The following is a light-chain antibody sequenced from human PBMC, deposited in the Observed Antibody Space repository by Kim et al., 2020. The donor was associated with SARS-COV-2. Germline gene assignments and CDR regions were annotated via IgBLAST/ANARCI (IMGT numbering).Light chain of an antibody. CDR2: NNN. CDR1: NSNIVINY. J-gene: IGLJ3*02. CDR3: GTWDSSLSARV. V-gene: IGLV1-51*01. Sequence: GQRVTISCSGNNSNIVINYVAWYQQRPGTAPKLLIYNNNKRPSGIPDRFSGSKSGTSATLGITGLQTGDEADYYCGTWDSSLSARVFGGATQLTVL.